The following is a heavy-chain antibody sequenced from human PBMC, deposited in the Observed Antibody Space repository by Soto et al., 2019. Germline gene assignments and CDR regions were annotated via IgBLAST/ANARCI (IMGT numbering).Heavy chain of an antibody. CDR3: ARASVSGRRFDY. CDR2: INTSGGST. V-gene: IGHV1-46*03. D-gene: IGHD6-19*01. Sequence: ASVKVSCKASGYTLSSYYMHWVRQAPGQGLEWMGIINTSGGSTTYAQKFQGRVTMIRDTSTSTVYMELSSLTSEDTAVYYCARASVSGRRFDYWGEGTLVTVSS. J-gene: IGHJ4*02. CDR1: GYTLSSYY.